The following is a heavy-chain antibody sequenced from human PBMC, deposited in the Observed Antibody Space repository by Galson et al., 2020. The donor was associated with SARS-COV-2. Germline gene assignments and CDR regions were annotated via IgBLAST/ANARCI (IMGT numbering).Heavy chain of an antibody. D-gene: IGHD3-16*01. Sequence: QLGESLKIPCAASGFTFSSYAMHWVRQAPGQGLEWVAVISYDGSNKYYADSVKGRFTISRDNSKNTLYLQMNSLRAEDTAVYYCARDLGGYMDVWGKGTTVTVSS. J-gene: IGHJ6*03. CDR1: GFTFSSYA. CDR3: ARDLGGYMDV. V-gene: IGHV3-30*04. CDR2: ISYDGSNK.